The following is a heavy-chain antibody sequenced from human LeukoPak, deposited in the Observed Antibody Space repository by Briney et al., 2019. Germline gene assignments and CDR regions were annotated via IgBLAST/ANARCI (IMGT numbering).Heavy chain of an antibody. CDR3: ARKLGYCSGGSCPFDY. J-gene: IGHJ4*02. V-gene: IGHV3-48*01. D-gene: IGHD2-15*01. CDR1: GFTFSSYS. Sequence: GGSLRLSCAGSGFTFSSYSMNWVRQAPGKGLEWVSYISSGSSTIYYADSVKGRFTISRDNAKNSLYLQMNSLRAEDTAVYYCARKLGYCSGGSCPFDYWGQGTLVTVSS. CDR2: ISSGSSTI.